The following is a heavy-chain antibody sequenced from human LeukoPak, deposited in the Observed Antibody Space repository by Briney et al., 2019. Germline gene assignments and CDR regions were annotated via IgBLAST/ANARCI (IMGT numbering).Heavy chain of an antibody. Sequence: PSETLSLTCTVSGGSISSGGYYWSWIRQPPGKGLEWIGYIYYSGSTYYNPSLKSRVTISADTSKNQFSLKLSSVTAADTAVYYCARVAYYYDSSGYSPMDYWGQGTLVTVSS. V-gene: IGHV4-30-4*08. D-gene: IGHD3-22*01. CDR3: ARVAYYYDSSGYSPMDY. CDR2: IYYSGST. J-gene: IGHJ4*02. CDR1: GGSISSGGYY.